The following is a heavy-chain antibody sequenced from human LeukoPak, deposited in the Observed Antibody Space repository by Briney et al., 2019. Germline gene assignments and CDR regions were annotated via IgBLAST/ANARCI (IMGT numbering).Heavy chain of an antibody. D-gene: IGHD3-16*01. CDR2: INHTGNT. CDR3: VRGSTLRHYQY. J-gene: IGHJ4*02. CDR1: GGSFSGYY. Sequence: SETLSLTCAVYGGSFSGYYWSWIRQPPGKGLEWIGEINHTGNTNYNPSLKSRVTISLDTSKNQFSLNLSSVTAADTAVYYCVRGSTLRHYQYWGQGTLVTVSS. V-gene: IGHV4-34*01.